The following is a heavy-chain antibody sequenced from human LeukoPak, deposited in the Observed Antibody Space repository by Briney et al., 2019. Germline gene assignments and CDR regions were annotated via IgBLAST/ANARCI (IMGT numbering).Heavy chain of an antibody. CDR3: ARDRRAGYDSSGYYEIDAFDI. Sequence: KSGGSLRLPCAASGFTFSSYSMNWVRQAPGKGLEWVSSISSSSSYIYYADSVKGRFTISRDNAKNSLYLQMNSLRAEDTAVYYCARDRRAGYDSSGYYEIDAFDIWGQGTMVTVSS. V-gene: IGHV3-21*01. J-gene: IGHJ3*02. D-gene: IGHD3-22*01. CDR1: GFTFSSYS. CDR2: ISSSSSYI.